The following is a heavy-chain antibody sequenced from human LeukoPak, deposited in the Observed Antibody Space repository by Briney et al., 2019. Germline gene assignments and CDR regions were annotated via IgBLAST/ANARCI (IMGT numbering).Heavy chain of an antibody. CDR2: ISGSGGST. Sequence: GGSLRLSCAASGFTFSSYAMSWVRQAPGKGLEWVSAISGSGGSTYYADSVKGRFTISRDNSKNTLYLQMNSPRAEDTAVYYCALDLWFREITLLFGYWGQGTLVTVSS. CDR1: GFTFSSYA. V-gene: IGHV3-23*01. J-gene: IGHJ4*02. D-gene: IGHD3-10*01. CDR3: ALDLWFREITLLFGY.